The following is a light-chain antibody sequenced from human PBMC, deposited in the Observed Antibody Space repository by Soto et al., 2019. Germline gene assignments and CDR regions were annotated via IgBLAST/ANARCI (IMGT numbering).Light chain of an antibody. Sequence: QSALTQPASGSGSPGQSITISCTGTSSDVGGYNYVSWYQQHPGKAPKLMIYEVSNRPSGVSNRFSGSKSGSTASLTISGLQAEDEADYYCSSYTSSSTLGVFGGGTKLTVL. CDR2: EVS. CDR1: SSDVGGYNY. CDR3: SSYTSSSTLGV. V-gene: IGLV2-14*01. J-gene: IGLJ3*02.